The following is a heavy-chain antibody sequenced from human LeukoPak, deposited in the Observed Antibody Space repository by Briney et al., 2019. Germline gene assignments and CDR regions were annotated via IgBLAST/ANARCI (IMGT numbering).Heavy chain of an antibody. V-gene: IGHV3-21*01. CDR2: ISTSSSYI. J-gene: IGHJ4*02. CDR1: GFTFSSYS. CDR3: ARGGGYCSGGSCPTPDY. D-gene: IGHD2-15*01. Sequence: PGRSLRLSCAASGFTFSSYSMNWVRQAPGKGLEWVSSISTSSSYIYYADSVKGRFTISRDNAKNSLYLQMNSLRAEDTAVYYCARGGGYCSGGSCPTPDYWGQGTLVTVSS.